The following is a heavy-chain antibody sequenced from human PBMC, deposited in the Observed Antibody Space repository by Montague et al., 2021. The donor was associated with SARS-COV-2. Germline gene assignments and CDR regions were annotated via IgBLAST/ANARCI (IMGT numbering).Heavy chain of an antibody. D-gene: IGHD3-22*01. CDR3: ASGTYYYDSSGPTSLCWFGFDV. CDR2: IYTSGST. CDR1: GGSISSGSYY. J-gene: IGHJ3*01. V-gene: IGHV4-61*02. Sequence: TLSLTCTVSGGSISSGSYYWSWIRQPAGKGLEWIGRIYTSGSTNYNPSLKSRVTISVDTSKNQFSLKLSSVTAADTAVYYCASGTYYYDSSGPTSLCWFGFDVWGQGTMVTVSS.